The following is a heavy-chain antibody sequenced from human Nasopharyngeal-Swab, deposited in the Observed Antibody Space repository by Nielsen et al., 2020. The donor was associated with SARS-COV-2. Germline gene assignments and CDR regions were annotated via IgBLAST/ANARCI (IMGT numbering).Heavy chain of an antibody. V-gene: IGHV1-2*02. J-gene: IGHJ4*02. CDR2: INPNSGGA. D-gene: IGHD2-2*01. Sequence: ASVKVSCKASGYTFTGYYMHWVRQAPGQGLEWMGWINPNSGGANYAQKFQGRVTMTRDTSISTAYMELSRLRSDDTAVYYCARAGLVVVPAAMGYWGQGTLVTVSS. CDR3: ARAGLVVVPAAMGY. CDR1: GYTFTGYY.